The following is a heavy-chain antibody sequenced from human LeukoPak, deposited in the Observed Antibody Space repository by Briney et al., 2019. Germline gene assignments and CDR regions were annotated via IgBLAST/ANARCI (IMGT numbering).Heavy chain of an antibody. D-gene: IGHD6-13*01. J-gene: IGHJ6*03. CDR1: GFTVSSNY. CDR3: ANLLAAAADYYYYYMDV. CDR2: IYSGGST. V-gene: IGHV3-66*01. Sequence: PGGSLRLSCAASGFTVSSNYMSWVRQAPGKGLEWVSVIYSGGSTYYADSVKGRFTISRDNSKNTLYLQMNSLRAEDTAVYYCANLLAAAADYYYYYMDVWGKGTTVTISS.